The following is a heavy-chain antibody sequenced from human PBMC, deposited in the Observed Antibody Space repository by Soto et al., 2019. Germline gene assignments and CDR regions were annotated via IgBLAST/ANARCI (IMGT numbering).Heavy chain of an antibody. CDR2: IYHSGST. J-gene: IGHJ6*02. CDR3: ARFSVMVRGVIIPKGHYYYGMDV. CDR1: GGSISNYY. D-gene: IGHD3-10*01. Sequence: SETLSLTCTVSGGSISNYYWSWIRQPPGKGLQWIGEIYHSGSTNYNPSLRSRVTISVDKSKNQFSLKLSSVTAADMAVYYCARFSVMVRGVIIPKGHYYYGMDVWGQGTTVTAP. V-gene: IGHV4-59*12.